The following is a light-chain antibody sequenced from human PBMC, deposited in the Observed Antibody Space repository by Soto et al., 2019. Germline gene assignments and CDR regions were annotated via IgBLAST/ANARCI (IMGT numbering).Light chain of an antibody. CDR3: SSYTGSSTMV. Sequence: QSALTQPPSASGSPGQSVTISCTGSNSDVGGYNFVSWYQHNPGKAPKLMIYEVNNRPSAVANRFSGSKSGSTASLTVSGLQAEDEADYYCSSYTGSSTMVFGSGTKVTVL. CDR1: NSDVGGYNF. V-gene: IGLV2-14*01. CDR2: EVN. J-gene: IGLJ2*01.